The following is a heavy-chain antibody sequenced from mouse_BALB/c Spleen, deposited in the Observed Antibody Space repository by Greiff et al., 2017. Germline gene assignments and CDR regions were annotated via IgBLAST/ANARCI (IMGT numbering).Heavy chain of an antibody. CDR2: INSNGGST. D-gene: IGHD1-1*01. Sequence: EVQLVESGGGLVQPGGSLKLSCAASGFTFSSYGMSWVRQTPDKRLELVATINSNGGSTYYPDSVKGRFTISRDNAKNTLYLQMSSLKSEDTAMYYCAREGPFYYYGSSPYAMDYWGQGTSVTVSS. CDR1: GFTFSSYG. CDR3: AREGPFYYYGSSPYAMDY. J-gene: IGHJ4*01. V-gene: IGHV5-6-3*01.